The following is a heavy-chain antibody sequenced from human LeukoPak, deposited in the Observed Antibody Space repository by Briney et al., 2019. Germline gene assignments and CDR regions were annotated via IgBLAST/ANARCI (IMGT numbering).Heavy chain of an antibody. D-gene: IGHD3-3*01. CDR1: GYPFTGYY. J-gene: IGHJ4*02. V-gene: IGHV1-2*02. CDR2: MNPNSGDT. CDR3: ARVYDFWSGCFDY. Sequence: ASVKVSCKASGYPFTGYYMHWVRQAPGQGLEWMGWMNPNSGDTNYAQRFQDRVTMTRDASIYTAHLELNRLRSDDTAVYYCARVYDFWSGCFDYWGQGTLVTVSS.